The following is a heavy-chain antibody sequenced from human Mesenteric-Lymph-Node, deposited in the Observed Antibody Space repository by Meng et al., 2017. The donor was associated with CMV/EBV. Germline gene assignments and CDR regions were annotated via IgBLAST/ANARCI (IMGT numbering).Heavy chain of an antibody. CDR3: ARGGPTVTSGALDY. D-gene: IGHD4-17*01. CDR2: INHSGST. J-gene: IGHJ4*02. Sequence: CAVYGGYFSGYYWSWIRQPPGKGLEWIGEINHSGSTNYNPSLKSRVTISVDTSKNQFSLKLSSVTAADTAVYYCARGGPTVTSGALDYWGQGTLVTVSS. CDR1: GGYFSGYY. V-gene: IGHV4-34*01.